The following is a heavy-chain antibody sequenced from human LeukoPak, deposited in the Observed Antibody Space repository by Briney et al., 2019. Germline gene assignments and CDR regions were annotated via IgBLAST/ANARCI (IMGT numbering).Heavy chain of an antibody. CDR3: VRVREYYDSSGYYPLGNWFDS. J-gene: IGHJ5*01. CDR2: IYYSGST. Sequence: SETLSLTCTVSGGSISSSSYYWGWIRQPPGKGLEWIGSIYYSGSTYYNPSLKSRVTISVDTSKNQFSLKLSSVTAADTAVYYCVRVREYYDSSGYYPLGNWFDSWGQGTLVTVSS. CDR1: GGSISSSSYY. V-gene: IGHV4-39*01. D-gene: IGHD3-22*01.